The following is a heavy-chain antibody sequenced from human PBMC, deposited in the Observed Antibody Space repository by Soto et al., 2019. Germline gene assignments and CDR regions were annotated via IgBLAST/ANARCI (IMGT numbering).Heavy chain of an antibody. CDR3: ATAVYYYDSSGVKWFDP. J-gene: IGHJ5*02. CDR1: GYTLTELS. Sequence: VKVSCKVSGYTLTELSMHWVRQAPGKGLEWMGGFDPEDGETIYAQKFQGRVTMTEDTSTDTAYMELSSLRSEDTAVYYCATAVYYYDSSGVKWFDPWGQGTLVTVSS. CDR2: FDPEDGET. V-gene: IGHV1-24*01. D-gene: IGHD3-22*01.